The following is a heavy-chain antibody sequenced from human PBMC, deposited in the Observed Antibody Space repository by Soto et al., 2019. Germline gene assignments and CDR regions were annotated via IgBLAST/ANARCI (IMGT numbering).Heavy chain of an antibody. CDR3: EKDTLPIPITGTTRTAFDY. CDR1: GFTFSTYP. D-gene: IGHD1-7*01. V-gene: IGHV3-23*01. Sequence: GGSLRLSCAASGFTFSTYPMSWVRQAPGKGLAWISTITSDGRTYYEDSVRGRFTISRDKSRNTLSLQMNSLRAEDTAVYYCEKDTLPIPITGTTRTAFDYWGQGTLVTVSS. J-gene: IGHJ4*02. CDR2: ITSDGRT.